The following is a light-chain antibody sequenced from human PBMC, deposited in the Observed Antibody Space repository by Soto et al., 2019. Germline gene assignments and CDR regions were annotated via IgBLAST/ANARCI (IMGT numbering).Light chain of an antibody. CDR2: GAS. CDR1: QSISSN. CDR3: QHYYNWPIT. V-gene: IGKV3-15*01. Sequence: EIVMTQSPATLSVSPGERATLSCRASQSISSNLAWVQQKPGQAPRLLIYGASTRATDIPARFSGSGSGTEFTLTISSLQSEDFAVYYCQHYYNWPITFGQGTRWRL. J-gene: IGKJ5*01.